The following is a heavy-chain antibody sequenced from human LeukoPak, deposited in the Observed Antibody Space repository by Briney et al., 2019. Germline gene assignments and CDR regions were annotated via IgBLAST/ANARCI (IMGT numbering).Heavy chain of an antibody. J-gene: IGHJ4*02. CDR2: INPSGGST. Sequence: ASVKVSCKASGYTFTNYYMHWVRQAPGQGLEWMGIINPSGGSTSYAQKFQGRVTMTRDTSTSTVYMELSSLRSEDTAVYYCAVTVGSGYYVIDYWGQGTLVTVSS. CDR3: AVTVGSGYYVIDY. D-gene: IGHD3-22*01. CDR1: GYTFTNYY. V-gene: IGHV1-46*01.